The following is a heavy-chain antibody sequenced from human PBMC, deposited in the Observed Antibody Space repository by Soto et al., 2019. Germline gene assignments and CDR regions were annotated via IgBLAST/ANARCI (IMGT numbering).Heavy chain of an antibody. CDR1: GYTFTSYA. Sequence: ASVKVSCKASGYTFTSYAMHWVRQAPGQRLEWMGWINAGNGNTKYSQKFQGRVTITRDTSASTAYMELSSLRSEDTAVYYCARGYSSGWYLIRAFDIWGQGTMVTVSS. V-gene: IGHV1-3*01. CDR3: ARGYSSGWYLIRAFDI. J-gene: IGHJ3*02. D-gene: IGHD6-19*01. CDR2: INAGNGNT.